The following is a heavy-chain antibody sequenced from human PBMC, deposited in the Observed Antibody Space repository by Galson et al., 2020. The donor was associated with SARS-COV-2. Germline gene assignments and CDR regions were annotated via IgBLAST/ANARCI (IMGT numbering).Heavy chain of an antibody. D-gene: IGHD3-16*01. CDR3: ARGEDTAFSFDY. J-gene: IGHJ4*02. Sequence: TGGSLRLSCAASGFTVSSNYMSWVRQAPGKGLEWVSVIYSGGSTYYADSVKGRFTIPRHNSKNTLYLQKNSLRAEDTAAYYCARGEDTAFSFDYGGQGTLVTVSS. V-gene: IGHV3-53*04. CDR1: GFTVSSNY. CDR2: IYSGGST.